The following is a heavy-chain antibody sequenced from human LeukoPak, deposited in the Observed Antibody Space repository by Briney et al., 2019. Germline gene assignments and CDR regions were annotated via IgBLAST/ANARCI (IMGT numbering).Heavy chain of an antibody. D-gene: IGHD1-1*01. CDR3: ASFRTGTTYWKFDY. V-gene: IGHV1-69*02. CDR2: IIPILGIA. Sequence: SVKVSCKASGGTFSSYTISWVRRAPGQGLEWMGRIIPILGIADYAQKFQGRVTITADKSTSTAYMELSSLRSEDTAVYYCASFRTGTTYWKFDYWGQGTLVTVSS. J-gene: IGHJ4*02. CDR1: GGTFSSYT.